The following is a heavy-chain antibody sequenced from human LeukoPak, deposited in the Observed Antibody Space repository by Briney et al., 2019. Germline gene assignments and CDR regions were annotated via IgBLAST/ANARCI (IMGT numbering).Heavy chain of an antibody. V-gene: IGHV4-4*07. J-gene: IGHJ4*02. CDR2: IYTSGST. Sequence: PSEALSLTCTVSGGSISNYYWSWIRQPAGKGLEWIGRIYTSGSTNYNPSLKSRVTMSVDTSKNQFSLKLSSVTAADTAVYYCARVARHYCSSTSCYTFVFDYWGQGTLVTVSS. D-gene: IGHD2-2*02. CDR1: GGSISNYY. CDR3: ARVARHYCSSTSCYTFVFDY.